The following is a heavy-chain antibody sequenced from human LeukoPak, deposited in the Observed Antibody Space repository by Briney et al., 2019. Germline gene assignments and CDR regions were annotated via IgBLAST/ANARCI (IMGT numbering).Heavy chain of an antibody. J-gene: IGHJ4*02. V-gene: IGHV3-64*01. CDR1: GFTFSSYA. CDR3: ARGPSGYHNT. D-gene: IGHD5-12*01. Sequence: GGSLRLSCVASGFTFSSYAMHWVRQTPGKGLEYVSGINSNGGSTHYANSVKGRFTISRDNSKHTLYLQMGSLRTEDMAVYYCARGPSGYHNTGGQGTLVTVSS. CDR2: INSNGGST.